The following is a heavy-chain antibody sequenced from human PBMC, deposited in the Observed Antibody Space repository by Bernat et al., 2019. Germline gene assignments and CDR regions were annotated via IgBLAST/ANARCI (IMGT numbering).Heavy chain of an antibody. V-gene: IGHV4-59*08. CDR2: IYYSGST. Sequence: QVQLQESGPGLVKPSETLSLTCTVSGGSISSYYWSWIRQPPGKGLEWIGYIYYSGSTNYNPSLKSRVTISVDTSKNQFSLKLSSVTAADTAVYYCARLRGYDFWSGYYHFDYWGQGTLVTVSS. D-gene: IGHD3-3*01. CDR1: GGSISSYY. J-gene: IGHJ4*02. CDR3: ARLRGYDFWSGYYHFDY.